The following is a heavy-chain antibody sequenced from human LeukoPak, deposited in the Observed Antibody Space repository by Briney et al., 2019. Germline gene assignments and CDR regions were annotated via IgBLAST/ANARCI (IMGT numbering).Heavy chain of an antibody. D-gene: IGHD6-13*01. Sequence: KPSETLSLTCTVSGGSISSYYWSWIRQPPGKGLEWIGYIYYSGRTNYNPSLKSRVTISVDTSKNQFSLKLSSVTAADTAVYYCARHSHSSSWYYFDYWGQGTLVTVSS. CDR3: ARHSHSSSWYYFDY. CDR1: GGSISSYY. J-gene: IGHJ4*02. V-gene: IGHV4-59*08. CDR2: IYYSGRT.